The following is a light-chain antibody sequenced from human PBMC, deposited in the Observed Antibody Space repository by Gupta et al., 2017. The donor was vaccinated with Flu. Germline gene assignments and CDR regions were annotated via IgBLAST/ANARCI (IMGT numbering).Light chain of an antibody. CDR1: QRIGRN. CDR2: AAS. V-gene: IGKV3-11*01. Sequence: IVLTPTPATLSLSPGERVTLSCRASQRIGRNLSWFQHKPGQAPRLLIYAASTRATDIPARFSGSGSGTDFTLTISSLEPEDFAVYYCLQRNNKPPGSFGQGTKLEIK. CDR3: LQRNNKPPGS. J-gene: IGKJ2*04.